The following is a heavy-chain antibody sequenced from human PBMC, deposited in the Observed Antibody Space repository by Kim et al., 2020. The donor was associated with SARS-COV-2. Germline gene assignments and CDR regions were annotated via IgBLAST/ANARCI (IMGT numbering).Heavy chain of an antibody. D-gene: IGHD1-1*01. CDR3: ARDPGTPLYYYYMDV. Sequence: DSVKGQFTIRIDNSKNTLYLQMNSLRAEDTAVYYCARDPGTPLYYYYMDVWGKGTTVTVSS. J-gene: IGHJ6*03. V-gene: IGHV3-30*07.